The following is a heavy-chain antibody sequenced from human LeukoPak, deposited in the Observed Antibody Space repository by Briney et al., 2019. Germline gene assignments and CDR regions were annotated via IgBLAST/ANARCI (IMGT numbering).Heavy chain of an antibody. J-gene: IGHJ3*02. CDR1: GFTFDDYG. Sequence: GGSLRLSCAASGFTFDDYGMNWVRQAPGKGLEWVSGISGSGGSTYYADSVTGRFTISRDNSKSTLYLVMNSLRAEDTAVYYCAKERRADGDDISDFDIWGQGTMVTVSS. D-gene: IGHD4-17*01. V-gene: IGHV3-23*01. CDR3: AKERRADGDDISDFDI. CDR2: ISGSGGST.